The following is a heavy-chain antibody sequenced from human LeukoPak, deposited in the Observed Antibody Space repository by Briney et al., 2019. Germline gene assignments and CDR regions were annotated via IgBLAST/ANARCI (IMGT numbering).Heavy chain of an antibody. Sequence: GGSLRLSCTVSGFTVSDNSMSWVRQAPGKGLEWVSFIYYDDRTHYSDSVKGRFTISRDNSKNTLYLQMNSLRVEDTAVYYCARDDTHSDTSGSFYDAFDIWGQGTMVTVSP. J-gene: IGHJ3*02. D-gene: IGHD3-22*01. CDR2: IYYDDRT. V-gene: IGHV3-53*01. CDR1: GFTVSDNS. CDR3: ARDDTHSDTSGSFYDAFDI.